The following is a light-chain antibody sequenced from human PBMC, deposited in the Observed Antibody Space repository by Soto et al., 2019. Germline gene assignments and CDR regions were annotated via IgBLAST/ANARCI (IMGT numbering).Light chain of an antibody. CDR2: AAS. CDR1: QSISSW. CDR3: LQHNSYPRT. J-gene: IGKJ1*01. Sequence: IQMPQPPYRLSASVGDIVTITCRASQSISSWLAWYQQKPGKAPKRLIYAASSLQSGVPSRFSGSGSGTEFTLTISSLQPEDFATYYCLQHNSYPRTFGQGTKVDIK. V-gene: IGKV1-5*01.